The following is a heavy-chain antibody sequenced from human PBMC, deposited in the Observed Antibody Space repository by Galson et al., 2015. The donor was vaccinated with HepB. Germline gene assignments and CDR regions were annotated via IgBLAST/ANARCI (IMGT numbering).Heavy chain of an antibody. J-gene: IGHJ4*02. V-gene: IGHV1-18*04. D-gene: IGHD3-22*01. CDR2: ISTYNGNT. Sequence: SVKVSCKASGYSFTGYGINWVRQVPGQGLEWMGWISTYNGNTDYAQKFQGRVTMTTDTSTNTAYMDLRSLRSDDTAVYYCARDRARPRVEVAYWGQGTLVTVSS. CDR3: ARDRARPRVEVAY. CDR1: GYSFTGYG.